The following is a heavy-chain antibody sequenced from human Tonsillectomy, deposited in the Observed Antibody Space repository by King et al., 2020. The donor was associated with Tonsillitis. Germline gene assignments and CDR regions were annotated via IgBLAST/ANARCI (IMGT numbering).Heavy chain of an antibody. V-gene: IGHV3-64D*06. J-gene: IGHJ4*02. CDR1: GFTFSSYA. CDR2: ISSNGGST. D-gene: IGHD2-2*01. CDR3: VKASQYPYDYFDY. Sequence: VQLVESGGGLVQPGGSLRLSCSASGFTFSSYAMHWVRQAPGKGLEYVSAISSNGGSTYYADSVKGRFTISRDNSKNTLYLQMSSLRAEDTAVYYCVKASQYPYDYFDYWGQGTLVTVSS.